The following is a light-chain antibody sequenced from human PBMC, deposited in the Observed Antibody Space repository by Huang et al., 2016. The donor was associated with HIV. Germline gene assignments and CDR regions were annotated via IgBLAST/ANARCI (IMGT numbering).Light chain of an antibody. CDR3: QQSYTTPRT. V-gene: IGKV1-39*01. J-gene: IGKJ1*01. CDR2: AAS. Sequence: DIQMTQSPSSLSASVGDRVTITCRARQNITPYLNWYQHKPGKAPNLLIHAASNLQRGVPSRFSGGGSATNFTLTIKNLQPEDFATYYCQQSYTTPRTFGQGTKVEIK. CDR1: QNITPY.